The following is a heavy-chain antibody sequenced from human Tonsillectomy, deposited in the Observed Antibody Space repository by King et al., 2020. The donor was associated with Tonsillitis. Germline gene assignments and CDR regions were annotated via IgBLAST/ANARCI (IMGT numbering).Heavy chain of an antibody. D-gene: IGHD6-19*01. CDR1: GASITDYY. Sequence: QLQESGPGLVKPSETLSLTCSVSGASITDYYWSRIRQPPGKGPEWIGYVYYSGSTNYNPSLNSRVTMSIDTSKNQFSLKLTSVTAADTAVYYCASRRGYTSGWYWFDPWGQGTLVTVSS. V-gene: IGHV4-59*03. CDR3: ASRRGYTSGWYWFDP. J-gene: IGHJ5*02. CDR2: VYYSGST.